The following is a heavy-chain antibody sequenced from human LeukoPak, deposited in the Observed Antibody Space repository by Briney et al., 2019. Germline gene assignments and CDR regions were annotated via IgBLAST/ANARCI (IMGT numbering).Heavy chain of an antibody. D-gene: IGHD3-16*02. Sequence: SETLSLTCAVYGGSFSGYYWSWIRQPPGKGLEWIGEINHSGSTNHNPSLKSRVTISVDTSKNQFSLKLSSVTAADTAVYYCARRRYDYVWGSYRYQYFDYWGQGTLVTVSS. CDR2: INHSGST. CDR3: ARRRYDYVWGSYRYQYFDY. CDR1: GGSFSGYY. V-gene: IGHV4-34*01. J-gene: IGHJ4*02.